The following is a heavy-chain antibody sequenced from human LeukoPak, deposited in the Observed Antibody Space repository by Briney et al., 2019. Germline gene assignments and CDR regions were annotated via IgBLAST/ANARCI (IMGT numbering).Heavy chain of an antibody. CDR3: ARDVVSSGWDAFDI. Sequence: PGGSLRLSCAASGFTFSSYWMSWVRQAPGKGLEWVANIKQGGSEKYYVDSVKGRFTISRDNAKNSLYLQMNSLRAEDTAVYYCARDVVSSGWDAFDIWGQGTMVTVSS. D-gene: IGHD6-19*01. V-gene: IGHV3-7*03. J-gene: IGHJ3*02. CDR2: IKQGGSEK. CDR1: GFTFSSYW.